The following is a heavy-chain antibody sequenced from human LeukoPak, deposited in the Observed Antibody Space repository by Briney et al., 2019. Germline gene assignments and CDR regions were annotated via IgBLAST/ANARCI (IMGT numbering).Heavy chain of an antibody. CDR3: AKLDYYDTH. CDR2: ITGSSAST. J-gene: IGHJ4*02. Sequence: GGSLRLSCAASGFTFSSYAMSWVRQAPGKGLEWVSSITGSSASTYYADSVKGRFTISRDNSRNTLYLQMNSLRAEDMAVYFCAKLDYYDTHWGQGTLVTVSS. V-gene: IGHV3-23*01. CDR1: GFTFSSYA. D-gene: IGHD3-22*01.